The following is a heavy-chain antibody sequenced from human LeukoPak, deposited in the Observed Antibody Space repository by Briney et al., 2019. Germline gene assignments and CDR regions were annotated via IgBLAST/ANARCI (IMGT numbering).Heavy chain of an antibody. J-gene: IGHJ4*02. Sequence: GGSLRLSCATSGFTFGSHEMNWVRQAPGKGLEWVSYVSTDSTTTYYADSVKGRFTISRDNAKNSLFLQLNSLTADDTAFYFCARGTFGGNSDHFDSWGQGTLVTVSS. V-gene: IGHV3-48*03. D-gene: IGHD4-23*01. CDR1: GFTFGSHE. CDR3: ARGTFGGNSDHFDS. CDR2: VSTDSTTT.